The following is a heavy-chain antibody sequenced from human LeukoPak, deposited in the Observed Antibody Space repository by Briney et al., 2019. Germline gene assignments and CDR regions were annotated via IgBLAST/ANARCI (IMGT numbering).Heavy chain of an antibody. D-gene: IGHD5-24*01. J-gene: IGHJ6*03. CDR1: GFTFSSYA. V-gene: IGHV3-30*04. CDR3: ARGREGTYSNYYYYYMDV. Sequence: PGRSLRLSCAASGFTFSSYAMHWVRQAPGKGLEWVAVISYDGSNKYYADSVKGRFTISRDNAKNSLYLQMNSLRAEDTAVYYCARGREGTYSNYYYYYMDVWGKGTTVTVSS. CDR2: ISYDGSNK.